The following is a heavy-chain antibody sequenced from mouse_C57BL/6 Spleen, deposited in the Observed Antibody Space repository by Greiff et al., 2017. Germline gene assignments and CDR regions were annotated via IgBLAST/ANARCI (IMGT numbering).Heavy chain of an antibody. CDR2: ISSGSSTI. D-gene: IGHD1-1*01. Sequence: EVQLVESGGGLVKPGGSLKLSCAASGFTFSDYGIPWVRQAPEKGLEWVAYISSGSSTIYYADTVKGRFTISRDNAKNILFLQMTSLRSEDTAMYYCARGVLRYYFDYWGQGTTLTVSS. V-gene: IGHV5-17*01. J-gene: IGHJ2*01. CDR1: GFTFSDYG. CDR3: ARGVLRYYFDY.